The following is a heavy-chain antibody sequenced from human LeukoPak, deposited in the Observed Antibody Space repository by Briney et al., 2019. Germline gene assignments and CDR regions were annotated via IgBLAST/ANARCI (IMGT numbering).Heavy chain of an antibody. CDR3: ARRRYGDYFFDY. J-gene: IGHJ4*02. CDR1: GFTFSSYA. D-gene: IGHD4-17*01. Sequence: GGSLRLSCAASGFTFSSYAMSWVRQAPGKGLEWVSAISGSGGSTYYADSVKGRFTISRDNSKNTLYLQMNSLRAEDTAVYYCARRRYGDYFFDYWGQGTLVTVSS. V-gene: IGHV3-23*01. CDR2: ISGSGGST.